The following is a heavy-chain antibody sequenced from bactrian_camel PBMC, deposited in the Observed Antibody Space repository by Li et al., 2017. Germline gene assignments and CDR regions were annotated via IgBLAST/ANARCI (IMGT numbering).Heavy chain of an antibody. CDR2: IRSDGSI. J-gene: IGHJ4*01. D-gene: IGHD4*01. CDR3: AAGSTGYFLGRPTLNSGAYSG. CDR1: GRTIGTYTKYC. Sequence: QVQLVESGGGSVQAGGSLRLSCAVSGRTIGTYTKYCMAWFRHAPANEGVTAIRSDGSIMYADSVKGRFTISQDTAKNTLYLQMDNLKHEDTAMYFCAAGSTGYFLGRPTLNSGAYSGWGQGTQVTVS. V-gene: IGHV3S55*01.